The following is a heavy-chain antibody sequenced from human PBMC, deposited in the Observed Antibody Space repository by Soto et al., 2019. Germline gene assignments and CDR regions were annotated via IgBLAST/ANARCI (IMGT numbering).Heavy chain of an antibody. CDR2: ISNRGTS. D-gene: IGHD2-15*01. CDR1: GDSISSDNYF. V-gene: IGHV4-30-4*01. J-gene: IGHJ3*02. Sequence: QVQLQESGPGLVKPSQTLSLICTVSGDSISSDNYFWSWIRQPPGKGLEWIGYISNRGTSYYNPSLKSRVTISLDTSKNQFSLDMFSVTAADTAVYYCAREVNVVALSDAFDIWGQRTMVTVSS. CDR3: AREVNVVALSDAFDI.